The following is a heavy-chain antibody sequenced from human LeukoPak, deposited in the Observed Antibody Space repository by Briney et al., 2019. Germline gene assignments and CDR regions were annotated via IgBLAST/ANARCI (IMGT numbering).Heavy chain of an antibody. D-gene: IGHD5-12*01. Sequence: GGSLRLSCAASGFAFSSYWMTWIRQAPGKGLEWVATIKQDGSEKYYVDSVKGRFTISRDNPKTSLNLQMNSLRAEDTAVYYCAQDGTGLDIVATLDYWGQGTLVTVSS. V-gene: IGHV3-7*05. CDR2: IKQDGSEK. J-gene: IGHJ4*02. CDR3: AQDGTGLDIVATLDY. CDR1: GFAFSSYW.